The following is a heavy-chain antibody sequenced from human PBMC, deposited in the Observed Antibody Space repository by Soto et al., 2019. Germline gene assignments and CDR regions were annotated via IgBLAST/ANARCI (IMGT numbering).Heavy chain of an antibody. J-gene: IGHJ6*02. CDR3: ARAHGLDTYYFYGMDA. CDR2: IYHSGST. CDR1: GYSISSGYY. D-gene: IGHD3-9*01. V-gene: IGHV4-38-2*01. Sequence: SETLSLTCAVSGYSISSGYYWGWIRQPPGKGLEWIGSIYHSGSTYYNPSLKSRVTISVDTSKNQFSLRLSSVTAADTAVYYCARAHGLDTYYFYGMDAWGQGTTVIVSS.